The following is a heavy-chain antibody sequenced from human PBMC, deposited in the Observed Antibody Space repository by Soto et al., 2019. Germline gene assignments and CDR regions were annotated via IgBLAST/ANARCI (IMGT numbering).Heavy chain of an antibody. CDR2: INHSGST. CDR3: ARVDRRHPPRIAARPNYYYYGMDV. V-gene: IGHV4-34*01. J-gene: IGHJ6*02. Sequence: PSETLSLTCAVYGGSLSGYYWSWIRQPPGKGLEWIGEINHSGSTNYNPSLKSRVTISVDTSKNQFSLKLSSVTAADTAVYYCARVDRRHPPRIAARPNYYYYGMDVWGQGTTVTVSS. CDR1: GGSLSGYY. D-gene: IGHD6-6*01.